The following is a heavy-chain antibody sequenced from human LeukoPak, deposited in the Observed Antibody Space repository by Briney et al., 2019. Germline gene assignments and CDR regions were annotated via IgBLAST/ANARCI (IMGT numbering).Heavy chain of an antibody. D-gene: IGHD3-10*01. CDR3: ARVMEGSVLLWFGEPKYYYYMDV. Sequence: GGSLRLSCAASGFTFSSYEMNWVRQAPGKGLEWVSGINWNGGSTGYADSVKGRFTISRDNAKNSLYLQMNSLRAEDTALYYCARVMEGSVLLWFGEPKYYYYMDVWGKGTTVTVSS. CDR2: INWNGGST. CDR1: GFTFSSYE. V-gene: IGHV3-20*04. J-gene: IGHJ6*03.